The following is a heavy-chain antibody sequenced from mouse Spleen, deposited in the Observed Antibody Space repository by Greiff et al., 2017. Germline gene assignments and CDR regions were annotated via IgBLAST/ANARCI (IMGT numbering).Heavy chain of an antibody. Sequence: QVQLQQSGAELVRPGTSVKVSCKASGYAFTNYLIEWVKQRPGQGLEWIGVINPGSGGTNYNEKFKGKATLTADKSSSTAYMQLSSLTSEDSAVYFCAREGKPFAYWGQGTLVTVSA. CDR3: AREGKPFAY. CDR1: GYAFTNYL. V-gene: IGHV1-54*01. D-gene: IGHD2-1*01. J-gene: IGHJ3*01. CDR2: INPGSGGT.